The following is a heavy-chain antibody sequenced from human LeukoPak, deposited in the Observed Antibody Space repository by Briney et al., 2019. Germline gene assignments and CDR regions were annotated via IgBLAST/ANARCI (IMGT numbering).Heavy chain of an antibody. CDR1: GYTFTSYG. CDR3: ARAEDSSSSPYYYYYYMDV. D-gene: IGHD6-6*01. CDR2: INPNSGGT. Sequence: GASVKVSCKASGYTFTSYGISWVRQAPGQGLEWMGWINPNSGGTNYAQKFQGRVTMTRDTSISTAYMELSRLRSDDTAVYYCARAEDSSSSPYYYYYYMDVWGKGTTVTVSS. J-gene: IGHJ6*03. V-gene: IGHV1-2*02.